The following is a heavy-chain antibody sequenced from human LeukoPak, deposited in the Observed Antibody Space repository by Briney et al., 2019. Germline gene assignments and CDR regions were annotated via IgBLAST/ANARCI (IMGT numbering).Heavy chain of an antibody. Sequence: SETLSLTCAVSGGSISSSNWWSWVRQPPGKGREWIGEIYHSGSTNYNPSLKSRVTISVDKSKNQFSLKLRSVTAADTAVYYCARSITMVRGVIDWFDTWGHGTLVTVSS. CDR2: IYHSGST. D-gene: IGHD3-10*01. CDR3: ARSITMVRGVIDWFDT. CDR1: GGSISSSNW. J-gene: IGHJ5*01. V-gene: IGHV4-4*02.